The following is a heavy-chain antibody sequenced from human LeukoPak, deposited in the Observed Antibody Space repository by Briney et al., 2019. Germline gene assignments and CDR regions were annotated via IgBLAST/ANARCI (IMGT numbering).Heavy chain of an antibody. CDR1: GGSFSGYY. Sequence: SETLSLTCAVYGGSFSGYYWSWIRQPPGKGLEWIGEINHSGSTNYNPSLKSRVTISVDTSKNQFSLKLSSVTAADTAVYYCARGGSLIVVVPAVPYYYGMDVWGKGTTVTVSS. D-gene: IGHD2-2*01. CDR2: INHSGST. J-gene: IGHJ6*04. V-gene: IGHV4-34*01. CDR3: ARGGSLIVVVPAVPYYYGMDV.